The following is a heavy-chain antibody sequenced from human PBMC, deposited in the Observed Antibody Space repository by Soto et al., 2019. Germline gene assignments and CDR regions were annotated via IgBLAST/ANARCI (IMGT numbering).Heavy chain of an antibody. CDR3: AKDVGLARRTLLYNSYYGMDV. CDR1: GFSFDDYA. D-gene: IGHD6-6*01. J-gene: IGHJ6*02. V-gene: IGHV3-9*01. CDR2: ISRNSGSI. Sequence: GGSLRLSCAASGFSFDDYAMHWVRQAPGKGLEWVSGISRNSGSIGYADCVKGRFTISRDNAKNSLYLQMNSLRVDDTALYYCAKDVGLARRTLLYNSYYGMDVWVQGTTVTVSS.